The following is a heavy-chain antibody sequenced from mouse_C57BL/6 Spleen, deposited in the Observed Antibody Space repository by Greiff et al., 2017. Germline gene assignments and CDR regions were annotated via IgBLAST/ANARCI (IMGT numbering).Heavy chain of an antibody. CDR1: GYTFTSYW. CDR2: IDPSDSST. J-gene: IGHJ3*01. V-gene: IGHV1-59*01. Sequence: QVQLQQPGAELVRPGTSVKLSCKASGYTFTSYWMHWVKQRPGQGLEWIGVIDPSDSSTNYNQKFKGKATLTVDTSSSTAYMQLSSLTSEDSAVYYCARRGNEGFAYWGQGTLVTVSA. D-gene: IGHD2-1*01. CDR3: ARRGNEGFAY.